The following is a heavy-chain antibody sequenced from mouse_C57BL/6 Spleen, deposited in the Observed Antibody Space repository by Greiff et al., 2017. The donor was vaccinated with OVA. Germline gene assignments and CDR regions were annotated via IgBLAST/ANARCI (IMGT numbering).Heavy chain of an antibody. CDR2: IDPSDSYT. V-gene: IGHV1-50*01. J-gene: IGHJ2*01. CDR1: GYTFTSYW. Sequence: QVQLKESGAELVKPGASVKLSCKASGYTFTSYWMQWVKQRPGQGLEWIGEIDPSDSYTNYNQKFKGKATLTVDTSSSTAYMQLSSLTSEDSAVYYCARSQFRTGFDYWGQGTTLTVSS. D-gene: IGHD3-2*02. CDR3: ARSQFRTGFDY.